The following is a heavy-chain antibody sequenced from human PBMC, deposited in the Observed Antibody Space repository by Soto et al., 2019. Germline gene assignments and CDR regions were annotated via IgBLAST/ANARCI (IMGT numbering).Heavy chain of an antibody. Sequence: SETLSLTCTVSGGSVSSGSYYWSWIRQPPGKGLEWIGYIYYSGSTNYNPSLKSRVTISVDTSKNQFSLKLSSVTAADTAVYYCARVLAGNYYYYGMDVWGQGTTVTV. CDR2: IYYSGST. D-gene: IGHD6-13*01. J-gene: IGHJ6*02. CDR3: ARVLAGNYYYYGMDV. CDR1: GGSVSSGSYY. V-gene: IGHV4-61*01.